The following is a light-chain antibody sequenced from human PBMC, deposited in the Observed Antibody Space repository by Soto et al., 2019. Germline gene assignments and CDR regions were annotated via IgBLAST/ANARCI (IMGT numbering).Light chain of an antibody. J-gene: IGKJ2*03. V-gene: IGKV3-20*01. CDR1: QSVRSNY. CDR3: QQYGSPPYS. CDR2: GAS. Sequence: EIVLTQSPGTLSLSPGERGTLSCRASQSVRSNYVAWYQQKPGQPPRLLIYGASSGATGIPDRFTGSGSGTDFTLSISRLEPEEFAVYYCQQYGSPPYSFGQGTKLDI.